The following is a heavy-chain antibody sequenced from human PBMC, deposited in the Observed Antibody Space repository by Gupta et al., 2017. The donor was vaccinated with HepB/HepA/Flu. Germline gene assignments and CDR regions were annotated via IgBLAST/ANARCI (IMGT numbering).Heavy chain of an antibody. D-gene: IGHD6-19*01. CDR2: ISTSGNYT. CDR3: ARGKDNSGWYGVDY. Sequence: EVQLVDSGGGLVKPGGSLRLSCAASEFTFSTYSMNWVRQATGKGLEWVSSISTSGNYTYYADSVKGRFTISRDNAKNSLYLQMSSLRPEDTAMYYCARGKDNSGWYGVDYWGQGTLVTVAS. V-gene: IGHV3-21*02. CDR1: EFTFSTYS. J-gene: IGHJ4*02.